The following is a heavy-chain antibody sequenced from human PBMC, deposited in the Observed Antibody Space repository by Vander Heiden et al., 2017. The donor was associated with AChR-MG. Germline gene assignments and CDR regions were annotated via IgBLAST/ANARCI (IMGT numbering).Heavy chain of an antibody. V-gene: IGHV4-34*01. CDR1: GGSFSGYY. D-gene: IGHD6-13*01. CDR3: ARGPPIAAAGAWFDP. J-gene: IGHJ5*02. CDR2: INHSGST. Sequence: QAQLQQRGAGLLKPSETLSLTCAVNGGSFSGYYWSCVRQPPGKGLEWIGEINHSGSTNYNPSLKSRVTISGDTSKNQFSLKLSSVTAADTAVYYCARGPPIAAAGAWFDPWGQGTLVTVSS.